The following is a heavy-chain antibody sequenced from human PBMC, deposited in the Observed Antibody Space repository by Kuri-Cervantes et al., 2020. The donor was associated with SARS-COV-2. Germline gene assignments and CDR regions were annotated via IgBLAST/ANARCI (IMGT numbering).Heavy chain of an antibody. V-gene: IGHV3-7*01. CDR2: IKQDGSEK. J-gene: IGHJ6*04. CDR3: AREYYDFWSGKVALDV. Sequence: GGSLRLSCAASGFTFSSYAMSWVRQAPGKGLEWVANIKQDGSEKYYVDSVEGRFTISRDNAKNSLYLQMNSLRAEDTAVYYCAREYYDFWSGKVALDVWGKGTTVTVSS. CDR1: GFTFSSYA. D-gene: IGHD3-3*01.